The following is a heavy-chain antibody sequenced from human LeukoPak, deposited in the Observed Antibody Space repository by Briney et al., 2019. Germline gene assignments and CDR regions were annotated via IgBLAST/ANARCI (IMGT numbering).Heavy chain of an antibody. Sequence: ASVKVSCKASGYTFTSYGISWVRQAPGQGLEWMGWISAYNGNTNYAQKLQGRVTMTTDTSTNTAYMELRSLRSDDTAMYYCARDGEDTAMFRYFDNWGQGTLVTVSS. CDR2: ISAYNGNT. D-gene: IGHD5-18*01. CDR1: GYTFTSYG. CDR3: ARDGEDTAMFRYFDN. J-gene: IGHJ4*02. V-gene: IGHV1-18*01.